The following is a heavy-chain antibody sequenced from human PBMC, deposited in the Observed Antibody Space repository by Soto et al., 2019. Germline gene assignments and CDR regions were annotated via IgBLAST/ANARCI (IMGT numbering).Heavy chain of an antibody. D-gene: IGHD2-2*01. V-gene: IGHV1-18*04. CDR2: ISAYNGNT. CDR1: GYTFTSYG. Sequence: QVQLVQSGAEVKKPGASVKVSCKASGYTFTSYGISWVRQAPGQGLEWMGWISAYNGNTNYAQKLQGRVTMTTDTSTSTAYMELRSLRSDDTAVYYCATWAGIVVVPAAGGGGMDVWGQGTTVTISS. CDR3: ATWAGIVVVPAAGGGGMDV. J-gene: IGHJ6*02.